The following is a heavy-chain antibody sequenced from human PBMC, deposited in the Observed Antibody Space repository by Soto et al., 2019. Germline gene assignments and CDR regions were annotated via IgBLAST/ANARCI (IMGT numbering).Heavy chain of an antibody. CDR1: GGSISSGDYY. CDR2: MYYSGST. D-gene: IGHD6-13*01. V-gene: IGHV4-31*03. CDR3: AREGRLAAAGRFDY. Sequence: SETLSLTCTVSGGSISSGDYYWSWIRQVPKKGLEWIGYMYYSGSTYYNPSLRSRVAMSVDTSKNQFSLKLSSVTAADTAIYYCAREGRLAAAGRFDYWGQGTLVTVSS. J-gene: IGHJ4*02.